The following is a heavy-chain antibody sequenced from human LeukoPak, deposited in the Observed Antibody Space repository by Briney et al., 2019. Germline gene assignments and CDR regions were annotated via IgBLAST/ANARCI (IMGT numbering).Heavy chain of an antibody. Sequence: GRSLRLSCAASGFTFSSYALHWVRQAPGKGLEWVAVISYDGSNKYYADSVKGRFTISRDNSKNTLYLQMNSLRAEDTAVYYCAKDSFPGYYDFWSGPIDYWGQGTLVTVSS. J-gene: IGHJ4*02. CDR1: GFTFSSYA. V-gene: IGHV3-30-3*01. D-gene: IGHD3-3*01. CDR2: ISYDGSNK. CDR3: AKDSFPGYYDFWSGPIDY.